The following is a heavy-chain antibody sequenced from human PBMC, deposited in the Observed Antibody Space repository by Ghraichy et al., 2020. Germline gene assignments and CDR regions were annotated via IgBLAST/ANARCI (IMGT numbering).Heavy chain of an antibody. Sequence: SQTLSLTCTVSGGSISSYYWSWIRQPPGKGLEWIGYIYYSGSTNYNPSLKSRVTISVDTSKNQFSLKLSSVTAADTAVYYCARAGGSSGWYYFDYWGQGTLVTVSS. CDR3: ARAGGSSGWYYFDY. V-gene: IGHV4-59*01. D-gene: IGHD6-19*01. J-gene: IGHJ4*02. CDR2: IYYSGST. CDR1: GGSISSYY.